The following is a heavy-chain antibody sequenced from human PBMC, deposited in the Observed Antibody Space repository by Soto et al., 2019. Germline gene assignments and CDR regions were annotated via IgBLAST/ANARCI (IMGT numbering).Heavy chain of an antibody. Sequence: ASVKVSCKASGYTFTNFDITWVRQAAGQGLEWMGWMNPNSANTGYAQKFQGRVTMTRNTSINTAYMELISLRPEDTAVYYCAKSDYCRNGICYYGDFHYWG. CDR2: MNPNSANT. J-gene: IGHJ4*01. V-gene: IGHV1-8*01. CDR1: GYTFTNFD. D-gene: IGHD2-8*01. CDR3: AKSDYCRNGICYYGDFHY.